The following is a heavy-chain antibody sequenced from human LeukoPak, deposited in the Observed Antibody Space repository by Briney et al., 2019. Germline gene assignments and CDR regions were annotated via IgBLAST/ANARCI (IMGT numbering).Heavy chain of an antibody. V-gene: IGHV4-31*03. CDR2: IYYSGST. J-gene: IGHJ4*02. CDR3: ARVIFGVVTYFDY. Sequence: SETLSLTCTVSGGSISSGGYYWSWIRQHPGKGLEWIGYIYYSGSTYYNPSLKSRVTISVDTSKNQFSLKLSSVTAADTAVYYCARVIFGVVTYFDYWGQGTLVTASS. CDR1: GGSISSGGYY. D-gene: IGHD3-3*01.